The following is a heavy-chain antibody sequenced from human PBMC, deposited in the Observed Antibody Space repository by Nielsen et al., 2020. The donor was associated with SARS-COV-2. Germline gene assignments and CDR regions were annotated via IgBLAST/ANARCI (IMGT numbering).Heavy chain of an antibody. CDR2: ISSSSSCI. CDR3: TRGPHYYDSSGYEDY. D-gene: IGHD3-22*01. J-gene: IGHJ4*02. CDR1: GFTFSSYS. V-gene: IGHV3-21*01. Sequence: GGSLRLSCAASGFTFSSYSMNWVRQAPGKGLEWVSSISSSSSCIYYADSVKGRFTISRDNAKNSLYLQMNSLRAEDTAVYYCTRGPHYYDSSGYEDYWGQGTLVTVSS.